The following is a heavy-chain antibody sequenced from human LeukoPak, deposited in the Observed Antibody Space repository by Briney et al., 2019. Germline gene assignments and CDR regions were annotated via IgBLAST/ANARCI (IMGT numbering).Heavy chain of an antibody. CDR2: IIPILGIA. CDR3: AREELRIAAAGLDY. CDR1: GGTFSSYA. D-gene: IGHD6-13*01. J-gene: IGHJ4*02. Sequence: SVKVSCKASGGTFSSYAISWVRQAPGQGLEWMGRIIPILGIANYAQKFQGRVTITADKSTSTAYMELSSLRSEDTAVYYCAREELRIAAAGLDYWGQGTLVTVYS. V-gene: IGHV1-69*04.